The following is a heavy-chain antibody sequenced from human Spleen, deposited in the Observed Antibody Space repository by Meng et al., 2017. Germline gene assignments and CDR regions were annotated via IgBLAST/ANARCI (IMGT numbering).Heavy chain of an antibody. Sequence: QVQLQQWGAGLLKPSETLSLICAFYDGPFSGYYWSWIRQPPGKGLEWIGYIYYSGSTNYNPSLKSRVTISVDTSKNQFSLNLSSVTAADTAVYYCARGGWSLDYWGQGTLVTVSS. CDR2: IYYSGST. CDR1: DGPFSGYY. J-gene: IGHJ4*02. V-gene: IGHV4-34*11. D-gene: IGHD2-15*01. CDR3: ARGGWSLDY.